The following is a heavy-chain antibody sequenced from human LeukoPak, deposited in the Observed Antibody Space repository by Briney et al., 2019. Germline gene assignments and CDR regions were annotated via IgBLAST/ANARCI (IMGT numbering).Heavy chain of an antibody. CDR2: IIPIFGTA. V-gene: IGHV1-69*13. Sequence: ALVKVSCKASGGTFSSYAISWVRQAPGQGLEWMGGIIPIFGTANYAQKFQGRVTITADESTSTAYMELSSLRSEDTAVYYCARGELWLRNPRYSNDYWGQGTLVTVSS. D-gene: IGHD5-18*01. CDR1: GGTFSSYA. J-gene: IGHJ4*02. CDR3: ARGELWLRNPRYSNDY.